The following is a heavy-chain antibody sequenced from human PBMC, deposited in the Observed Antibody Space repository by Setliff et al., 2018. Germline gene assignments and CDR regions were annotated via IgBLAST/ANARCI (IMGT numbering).Heavy chain of an antibody. CDR2: IRYDGST. CDR3: ANSIAAAGRPPPFDY. J-gene: IGHJ4*02. V-gene: IGHV3-30*02. D-gene: IGHD6-13*01. Sequence: GSLRLSCAASGFTFSSYGMHWVRQAPGKGLEWVAFIRYDGSTYYADSVKGRFTISRDNSKNTLYLQMNSLRAEDTAVYYCANSIAAAGRPPPFDYWGQGTLVTVSS. CDR1: GFTFSSYG.